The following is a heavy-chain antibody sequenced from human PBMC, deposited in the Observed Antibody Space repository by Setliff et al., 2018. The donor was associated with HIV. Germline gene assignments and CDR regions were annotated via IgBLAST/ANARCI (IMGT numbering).Heavy chain of an antibody. D-gene: IGHD3-22*01. J-gene: IGHJ3*01. CDR1: GYSFTSYW. V-gene: IGHV5-51*01. Sequence: GESMTLSCQGSGYSFTSYWIGWVRQMPGKGLEWMGLIHPIDSDVRYSPSFQGQVTMSADKSINTAYLQWGSLKASDSAMYYCARVGDTSGYYFYIFDLWGQGTMVTVSS. CDR2: IHPIDSDV. CDR3: ARVGDTSGYYFYIFDL.